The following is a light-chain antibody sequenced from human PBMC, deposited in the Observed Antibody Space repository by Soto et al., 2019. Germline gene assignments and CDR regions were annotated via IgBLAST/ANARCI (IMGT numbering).Light chain of an antibody. CDR3: QQRSNWPLT. CDR1: QSVSSY. V-gene: IGKV3-11*01. J-gene: IGKJ4*01. CDR2: DAS. Sequence: EIVLTQSPATLSLSPGERATLSCRASQSVSSYLAWYQQKPGQAPRLLIYDASNRATGIPARFSGSVSGTDFTLTISSLEPEDFAVYYCQQRSNWPLTFGGVTKVEIK.